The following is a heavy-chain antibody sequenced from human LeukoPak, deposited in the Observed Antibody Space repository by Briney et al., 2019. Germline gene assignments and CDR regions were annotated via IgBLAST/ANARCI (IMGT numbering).Heavy chain of an antibody. Sequence: GGSLRLSCAASGFTVSSNSMSWVRQAPAKGLEWVSVIYSGGSTYYADSVKGRFTISRDNSKNTLYLQMNSLRAEDTAVYYCARDLYSSGWPLDYWGQGTLVTVSS. CDR1: GFTVSSNS. J-gene: IGHJ4*02. V-gene: IGHV3-53*01. CDR3: ARDLYSSGWPLDY. D-gene: IGHD6-19*01. CDR2: IYSGGST.